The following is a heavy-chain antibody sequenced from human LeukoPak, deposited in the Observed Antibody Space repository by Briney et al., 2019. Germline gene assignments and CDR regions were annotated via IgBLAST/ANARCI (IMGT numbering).Heavy chain of an antibody. CDR1: GGSISSGDYY. CDR2: IYYSGST. CDR3: ASGKADCSSTSCYTFDY. J-gene: IGHJ4*02. D-gene: IGHD2-2*02. Sequence: SQTLSLTCTVSGGSISSGDYYWSWIRQPPGKGLEWIGYIYYSGSTYYNPSLKSRVTISVDTSKNQFSLKLSSVTAADTAVYYCASGKADCSSTSCYTFDYWGQGTLVTVSS. V-gene: IGHV4-30-4*01.